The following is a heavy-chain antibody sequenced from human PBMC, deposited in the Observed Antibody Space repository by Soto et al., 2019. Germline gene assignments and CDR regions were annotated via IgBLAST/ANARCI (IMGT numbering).Heavy chain of an antibody. CDR2: ISWNSGSI. V-gene: IGHV3-9*01. J-gene: IGHJ4*02. CDR1: GFTFDDYA. CDR3: AKGGTGTTVSYEY. D-gene: IGHD1-7*01. Sequence: VQLVESGGGLVQPGRSLRLSCAASGFTFDDYAMHWVRQAPGKGLEWVSGISWNSGSIGYADSVKGRFTISRDNAKNSLYLQMNSLRAEDTALYYCAKGGTGTTVSYEYWGQGTLVTVSS.